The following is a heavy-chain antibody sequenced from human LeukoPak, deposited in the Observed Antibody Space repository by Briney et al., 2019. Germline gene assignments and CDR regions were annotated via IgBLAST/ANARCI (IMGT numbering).Heavy chain of an antibody. CDR3: AKDIEPYCGGDCYSGSIDY. CDR1: GFTFSSSW. Sequence: GGSLRLSCAASGFTFSSSWMHWVRHAPGQGLVWVSRINHDGTTTNYVDSVKGRLTISRDNSKNTLYLQMNSLRAEDTAVYYCAKDIEPYCGGDCYSGSIDYWGQGTLVTVSS. V-gene: IGHV3-74*01. CDR2: INHDGTTT. D-gene: IGHD2-21*02. J-gene: IGHJ4*02.